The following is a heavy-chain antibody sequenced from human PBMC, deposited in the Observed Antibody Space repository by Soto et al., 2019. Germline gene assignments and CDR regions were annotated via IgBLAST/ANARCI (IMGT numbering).Heavy chain of an antibody. CDR2: IWYDGTNK. CDR3: ARDRGASARTRYYNGMDV. Sequence: QVQLVESGGGVVQPGRSLRLSCAASGFTFSSYGMHWVRQAPGKGLEWVAVIWYDGTNKYYADSVKGRFNIYRDNSKNTVFLQINSQRAEDTAVYYWARDRGASARTRYYNGMDVWVQGTTVTVSS. V-gene: IGHV3-33*01. CDR1: GFTFSSYG. J-gene: IGHJ6*02. D-gene: IGHD6-13*01.